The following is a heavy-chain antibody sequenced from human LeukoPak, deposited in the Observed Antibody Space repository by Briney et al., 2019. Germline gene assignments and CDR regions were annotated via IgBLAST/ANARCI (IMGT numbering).Heavy chain of an antibody. Sequence: GGSLRLSCAASGFTFSSYAMHWVRQAPGKGLEWVAVISYDGSNKYYADSVKGRFTISRDNSKNTLYLQMNSLRAEDTAVYYCARDRAVAGTYWGQGTLVTVSS. CDR3: ARDRAVAGTY. CDR1: GFTFSSYA. CDR2: ISYDGSNK. V-gene: IGHV3-30-3*01. J-gene: IGHJ4*02. D-gene: IGHD6-19*01.